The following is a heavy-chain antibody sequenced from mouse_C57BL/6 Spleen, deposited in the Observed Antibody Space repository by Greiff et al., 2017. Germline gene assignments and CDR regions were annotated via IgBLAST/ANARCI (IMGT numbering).Heavy chain of an antibody. V-gene: IGHV1-74*01. CDR1: GYTFTSYW. Sequence: QVQLQQPGAELVKPGASVKLSCKASGYTFTSYWMHWVKQRPGQGLEWIGRIHPSDSDTNYNRKFKGKATLTVDKSSSTAYMQLSSLTSEDSAVYYCAIPGTAQAYYFDYWGQGTTLTVSS. J-gene: IGHJ2*01. CDR3: AIPGTAQAYYFDY. D-gene: IGHD3-2*02. CDR2: IHPSDSDT.